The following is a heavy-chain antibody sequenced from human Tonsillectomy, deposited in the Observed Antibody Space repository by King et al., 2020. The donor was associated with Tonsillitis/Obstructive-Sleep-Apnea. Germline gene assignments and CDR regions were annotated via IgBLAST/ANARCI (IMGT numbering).Heavy chain of an antibody. Sequence: VQLVESGGGLVQPGGSLRLSCAASGFTFSHAWMSWVCQAPGKGLEWVGRLKSKSDGGTIDYTAPVKDRFTISRDDSKNRLYLQMNSLKTEDTAVYYCTARGGRYWGQGTLVTVSS. J-gene: IGHJ4*02. D-gene: IGHD3-10*01. V-gene: IGHV3-15*01. CDR2: LKSKSDGGTI. CDR3: TARGGRY. CDR1: GFTFSHAW.